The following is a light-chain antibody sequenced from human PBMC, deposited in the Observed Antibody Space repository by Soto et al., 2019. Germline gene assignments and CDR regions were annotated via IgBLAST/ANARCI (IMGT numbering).Light chain of an antibody. CDR2: EVT. J-gene: IGLJ3*02. Sequence: QSALTQPPSASGSPGQSVTISCTGTSSDVGAYKYVSRYQQYPGKAPKLMIYEVTKRPSGVPDCFSGSKSGNTASLTVSGLQAEDEADYYCTSYVGNDIWVFGGGTKVTVL. CDR3: TSYVGNDIWV. CDR1: SSDVGAYKY. V-gene: IGLV2-8*01.